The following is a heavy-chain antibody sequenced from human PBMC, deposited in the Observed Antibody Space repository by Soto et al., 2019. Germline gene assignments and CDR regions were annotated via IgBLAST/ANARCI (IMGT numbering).Heavy chain of an antibody. J-gene: IGHJ5*02. D-gene: IGHD7-27*01. CDR1: GFSFSDYW. V-gene: IGHV3-7*05. CDR2: IKQDGSEK. CDR3: TRGIWGFDP. Sequence: GGSLRLSCAASGFSFSDYWMTWVRQAPGKGLEWVANIKQDGSEKHYVDSVRGRFTISRDNANNALFLQMDSPGAEDTAVYFCTRGIWGFDPWGQGTQVTVSS.